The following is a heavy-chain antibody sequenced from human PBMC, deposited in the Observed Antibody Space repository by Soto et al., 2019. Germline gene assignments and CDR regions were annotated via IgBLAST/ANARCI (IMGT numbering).Heavy chain of an antibody. CDR1: GFSLSTSGVG. V-gene: IGHV2-5*02. Sequence: QITLKESGPTLVKPTQTLTLTCTFSGFSLSTSGVGVGWIRQPPGKALEWLALIYWDDDKRYSPSLKSRLTIPTDTSKNQLALTMTNMDPLHTATYYCAHLSTNAYDSRGYWGPAAYLGGYGMDVWAQGTTVTVSS. J-gene: IGHJ6*02. D-gene: IGHD3-22*01. CDR3: AHLSTNAYDSRGYWGPAAYLGGYGMDV. CDR2: IYWDDDK.